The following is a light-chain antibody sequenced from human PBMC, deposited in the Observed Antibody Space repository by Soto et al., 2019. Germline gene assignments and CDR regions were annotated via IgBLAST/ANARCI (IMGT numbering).Light chain of an antibody. CDR3: MQALQAPIT. CDR2: LTS. CDR1: QSLLHSNGNTY. J-gene: IGKJ5*01. Sequence: DIVMTQSPLSLPVTPGEAASISCRSSQSLLHSNGNTYLDWYLQKPGQSPQVLIYLTSNRASGVPDRFSGSVSGTDFTLRISRVEAEDVGIYYCMQALQAPITFGPGTRPEIK. V-gene: IGKV2-28*01.